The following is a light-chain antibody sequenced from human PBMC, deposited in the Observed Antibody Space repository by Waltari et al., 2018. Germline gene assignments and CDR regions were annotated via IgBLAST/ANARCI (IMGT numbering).Light chain of an antibody. CDR3: TAWDDSLTGVL. CDR2: KNN. Sequence: QAVLTQPPSASGTPGQRVSISCSGGSSNLGSNLVYWYQQLPGMAPKLLIYKNNQRPSGVPDRFSGSKSGTSASLVISGLRSEDEAHYYCTAWDDSLTGVLFGEGTKLTV. J-gene: IGLJ2*01. CDR1: SSNLGSNL. V-gene: IGLV1-47*01.